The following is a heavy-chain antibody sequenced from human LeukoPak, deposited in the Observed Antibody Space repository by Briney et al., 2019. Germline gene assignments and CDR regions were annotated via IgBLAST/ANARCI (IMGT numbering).Heavy chain of an antibody. CDR1: GFTVSFNY. Sequence: PGGSLRLSCAASGFTVSFNYMIWVRQAPGKGLEWVSSISHSGDITFFPDSVKGRFTISRDNSKNTLYLQMNSLRAEDTAVYYCAKGQEYSSGWYVDYWGQGTPVTVSS. D-gene: IGHD6-19*01. CDR3: AKGQEYSSGWYVDY. V-gene: IGHV3-23*01. J-gene: IGHJ4*02. CDR2: ISHSGDIT.